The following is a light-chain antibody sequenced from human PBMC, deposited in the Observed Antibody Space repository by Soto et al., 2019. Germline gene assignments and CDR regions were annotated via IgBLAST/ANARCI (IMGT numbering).Light chain of an antibody. Sequence: QSALTQPASGSGSPGQSITISCTGTSSDVAASNYVSWYQQHPGEAPKLMISDVTDRPSGVSYRFSGSKSGSTASLTISGLQAEDEADYFCTSYTTNSTVVFGGGTKVTVL. CDR2: DVT. CDR3: TSYTTNSTVV. J-gene: IGLJ2*01. CDR1: SSDVAASNY. V-gene: IGLV2-14*03.